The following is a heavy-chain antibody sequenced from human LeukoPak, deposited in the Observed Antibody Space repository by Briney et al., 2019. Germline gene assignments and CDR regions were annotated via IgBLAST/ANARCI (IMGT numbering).Heavy chain of an antibody. CDR1: GYTFTSYY. CDR3: ARDRITGTGDY. V-gene: IGHV1-46*01. D-gene: IGHD1-20*01. Sequence: GASVKVSCTASGYTFTSYYMHWVRQAPGQGLEWMGIINPSGGGTSYAQKFQGRVTMTRDTSTSTVYMELSSLRSEDTAVYYCARDRITGTGDYWGQGTLVTVSS. CDR2: INPSGGGT. J-gene: IGHJ4*02.